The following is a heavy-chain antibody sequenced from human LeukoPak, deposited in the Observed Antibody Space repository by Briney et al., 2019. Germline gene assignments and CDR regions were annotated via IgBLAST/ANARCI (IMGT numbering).Heavy chain of an antibody. CDR3: VQSSPTIDY. V-gene: IGHV3-74*01. Sequence: SGESLRLSCSVSGFTFSSYWMHWVRQAPGKGLVWVSRINSDGSSTTYADSVKGRFTISRDNAKNTMYLQMNSLRVEDTAVYYCVQSSPTIDYWGQGTLVTVSS. D-gene: IGHD5-12*01. J-gene: IGHJ4*02. CDR1: GFTFSSYW. CDR2: INSDGSST.